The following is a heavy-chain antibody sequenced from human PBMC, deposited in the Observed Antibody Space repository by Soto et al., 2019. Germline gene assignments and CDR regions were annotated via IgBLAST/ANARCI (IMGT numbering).Heavy chain of an antibody. CDR1: GGSISSGGYY. D-gene: IGHD5-12*01. J-gene: IGHJ4*02. CDR2: IYYSGTT. CDR3: ARSGYGDS. Sequence: PSETLSLTCTVSGGSISSGGYYWSWIRQHPGKGLEWIGYIYYSGTTYYNLSLKSRVTISVDTSKNQFYLKVNSVTAADTAVYYCARSGYGDSWGQGTLVTVSS. V-gene: IGHV4-31*02.